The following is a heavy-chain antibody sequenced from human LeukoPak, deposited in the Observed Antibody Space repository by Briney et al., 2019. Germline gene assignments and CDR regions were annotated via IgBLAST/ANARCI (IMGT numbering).Heavy chain of an antibody. Sequence: GGSLRLSCAASGFTFSNAWMSWVRQAPGKGLEWVGRIKSKTDGGTTDYATPVKGRSTISRDDSKNTMYLQMNSLKTEDTAVYYCTTDPYSSSLNRFDPWGQGTLVTVSS. CDR3: TTDPYSSSLNRFDP. CDR1: GFTFSNAW. CDR2: IKSKTDGGTT. D-gene: IGHD6-13*01. J-gene: IGHJ5*02. V-gene: IGHV3-15*01.